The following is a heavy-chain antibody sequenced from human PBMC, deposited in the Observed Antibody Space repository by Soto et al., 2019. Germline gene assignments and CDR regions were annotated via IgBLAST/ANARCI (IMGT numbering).Heavy chain of an antibody. J-gene: IGHJ4*02. D-gene: IGHD2-21*01. V-gene: IGHV4-39*01. CDR3: ARLVGIEGLEY. Sequence: PSETLSLTCSVYGGSISSSSYYWGWIRQPPGKGLEWIGSIYYSGNTNYNPSLKSRVTISVDTSKNQFSLKLSSVTAADTAVYYCARLVGIEGLEYWGKGNSVTVSS. CDR1: GGSISSSSYY. CDR2: IYYSGNT.